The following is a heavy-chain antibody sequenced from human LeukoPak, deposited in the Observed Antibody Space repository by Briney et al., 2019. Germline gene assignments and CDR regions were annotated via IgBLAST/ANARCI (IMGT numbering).Heavy chain of an antibody. J-gene: IGHJ4*02. Sequence: GASVKVSCKASGYTCTIYYMHWVRQAPGQGLEWMGIINPSGGNTGYAQKFQGRITMTRDTSTSTVYMELSSLRSDDTAVYYCARSSPSCSGGTCYQDYWGQGTLVTVSS. CDR2: INPSGGNT. V-gene: IGHV1-46*01. CDR1: GYTCTIYY. D-gene: IGHD2-15*01. CDR3: ARSSPSCSGGTCYQDY.